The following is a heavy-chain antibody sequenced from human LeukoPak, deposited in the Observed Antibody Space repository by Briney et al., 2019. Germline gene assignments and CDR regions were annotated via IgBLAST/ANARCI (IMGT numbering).Heavy chain of an antibody. J-gene: IGHJ5*02. CDR3: AGRRITIFGEVIRSRRHYFDP. CDR2: IYSSGTT. V-gene: IGHV4-59*12. CDR1: GGSISSYY. D-gene: IGHD3-3*01. Sequence: SETLSLTCTVSGGSISSYYWSWIRQPPGKGLEWIGYIYSSGTTDYNPSLKSRVTVSLDTSKNQFSLKLSSVTAADTAVYYCAGRRITIFGEVIRSRRHYFDPWGQGSLVTVSS.